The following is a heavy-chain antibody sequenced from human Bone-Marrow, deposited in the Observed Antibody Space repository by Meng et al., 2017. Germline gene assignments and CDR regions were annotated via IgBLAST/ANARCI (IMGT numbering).Heavy chain of an antibody. CDR2: INPDTGDT. CDR3: ARYYDSSGQYYFDY. Sequence: ASVKVSCKPSGYTFTAYYIHWVRQAPGQGLEWMGHINPDTGDTLYAQKFQGRVTITADKSTSTAYMELSSLRSEDTAVYYCARYYDSSGQYYFDYWGQGTLVTVSS. J-gene: IGHJ4*02. V-gene: IGHV1-2*06. CDR1: GYTFTAYY. D-gene: IGHD3-22*01.